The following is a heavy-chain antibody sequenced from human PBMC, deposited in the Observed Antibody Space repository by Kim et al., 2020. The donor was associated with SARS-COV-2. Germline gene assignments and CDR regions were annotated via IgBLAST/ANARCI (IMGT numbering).Heavy chain of an antibody. CDR3: ASSVAGNFDAFDI. V-gene: IGHV6-1*01. J-gene: IGHJ3*02. D-gene: IGHD6-19*01. Sequence: YAVSVKSRIIINPDTSQNQFSLQLNSVTPEDTAVYYCASSVAGNFDAFDIWGQGTMVIVSS.